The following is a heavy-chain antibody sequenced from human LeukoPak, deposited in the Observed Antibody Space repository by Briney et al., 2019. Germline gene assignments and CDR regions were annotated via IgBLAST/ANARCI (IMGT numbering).Heavy chain of an antibody. CDR2: ISGSGTTT. D-gene: IGHD2-15*01. V-gene: IGHV3-23*01. Sequence: GGSLRLSCAASGFTFSSYGMSWVRQGPGKGLEWVSAISGSGTTTYYADSVKGRFTISRDNSKNTLYLQMSSLRAEDTAIYYCAKASQYCSGGSCYSAFDYWGQGTLVTVFS. CDR3: AKASQYCSGGSCYSAFDY. CDR1: GFTFSSYG. J-gene: IGHJ4*02.